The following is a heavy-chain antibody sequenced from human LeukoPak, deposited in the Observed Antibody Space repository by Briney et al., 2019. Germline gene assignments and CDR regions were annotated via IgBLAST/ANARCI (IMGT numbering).Heavy chain of an antibody. CDR3: ARPGRGNYYDSSGYYYGPTYFDY. CDR2: INHSGST. V-gene: IGHV4-34*01. D-gene: IGHD3-22*01. J-gene: IGHJ4*02. CDR1: GGSFSGYY. Sequence: KPSETLSLTCAVYGGSFSGYYWSWIRQPPGKGLEWIGEINHSGSTNYNPSLKSRVTISVDTSKNQFSLKLSSVTAADTAVYYCARPGRGNYYDSSGYYYGPTYFDYWGQGTLVTVSS.